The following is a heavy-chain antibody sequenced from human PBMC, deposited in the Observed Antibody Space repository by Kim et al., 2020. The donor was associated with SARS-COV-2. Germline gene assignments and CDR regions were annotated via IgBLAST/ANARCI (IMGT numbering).Heavy chain of an antibody. V-gene: IGHV1-69*01. J-gene: IGHJ4*02. Sequence: AQKFQGRVTITADESTSTAYMELSSLRSEDTAVYYCARGEGYGSGSYYDYWGQGTLVTVSS. D-gene: IGHD3-10*01. CDR3: ARGEGYGSGSYYDY.